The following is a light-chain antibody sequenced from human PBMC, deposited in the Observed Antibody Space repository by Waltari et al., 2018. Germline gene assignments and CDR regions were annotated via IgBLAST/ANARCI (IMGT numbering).Light chain of an antibody. V-gene: IGLV2-14*03. J-gene: IGLJ2*01. Sequence: QSALAPPASLAGSPGQATPLSCTGTTRYLGSYDYVSWYQQHPGKAPKLMIYDVKSRPSGVSARFSGSKSGNTASLTISGLQTEDEADYYCSSSTTTTLIFGGGTKLTVL. CDR1: TRYLGSYDY. CDR2: DVK. CDR3: SSSTTTTLI.